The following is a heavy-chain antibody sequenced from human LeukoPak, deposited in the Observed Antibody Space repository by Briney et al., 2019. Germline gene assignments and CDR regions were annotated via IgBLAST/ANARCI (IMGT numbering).Heavy chain of an antibody. Sequence: ASVKVSCKASGYTFTSYGISWVRQAPGQGLEWMGWISAYNGNTNYAQKLQGRVTMTTDTSTSTAYMELRSLRSDDTAVYYCARDVGRWELRRYGMDVWGQGTTVTVSS. V-gene: IGHV1-18*01. CDR1: GYTFTSYG. CDR3: ARDVGRWELRRYGMDV. J-gene: IGHJ6*02. CDR2: ISAYNGNT. D-gene: IGHD1-26*01.